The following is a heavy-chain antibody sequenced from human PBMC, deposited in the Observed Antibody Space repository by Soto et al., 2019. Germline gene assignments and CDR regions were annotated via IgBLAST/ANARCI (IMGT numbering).Heavy chain of an antibody. CDR3: ARDFPVSPTRYYFDY. CDR1: GFTFSSYW. CDR2: IKQDGSEK. V-gene: IGHV3-7*01. J-gene: IGHJ4*02. Sequence: GGSLRLSCAASGFTFSSYWMSWVRQAPGKGLEWVANIKQDGSEKYYVDSVKGRFTISRDNAKNSLYLQMNSLRAEDTAVYYCARDFPVSPTRYYFDYWGQGTLVTVSS. D-gene: IGHD3-16*01.